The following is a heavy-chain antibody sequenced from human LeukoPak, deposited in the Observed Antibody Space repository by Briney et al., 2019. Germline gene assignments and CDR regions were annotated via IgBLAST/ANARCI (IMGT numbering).Heavy chain of an antibody. D-gene: IGHD3-10*01. J-gene: IGHJ4*02. CDR2: IYHSGST. CDR3: ARPKYYYGSGSYSPFDY. V-gene: IGHV4-30-2*01. CDR1: GGSISSGGYS. Sequence: PSETLSLTCAVSGGSISSGGYSWSWIRQPPGKGLEWIGYIYHSGSTYYNPSLKSRVTISVDTSKNQFSLKLSSVTAADTAVYYCARPKYYYGSGSYSPFDYWGQGTLVTVSS.